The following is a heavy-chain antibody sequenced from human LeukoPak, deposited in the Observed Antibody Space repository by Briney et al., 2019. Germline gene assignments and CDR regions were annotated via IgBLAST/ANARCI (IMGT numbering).Heavy chain of an antibody. CDR1: GFTFSSYG. D-gene: IGHD6-25*01. J-gene: IGHJ4*02. CDR3: AKDHSAGATVLYYFDY. Sequence: PGGSLRLSCAASGFTFSSYGMHWVRQAPGKGLEWVAVISYDGSNKYYADSVKGRFTISRDNSKNTLYLQMNSLRAEDTAVYHCAKDHSAGATVLYYFDYWGQGTLVTVSS. V-gene: IGHV3-30*18. CDR2: ISYDGSNK.